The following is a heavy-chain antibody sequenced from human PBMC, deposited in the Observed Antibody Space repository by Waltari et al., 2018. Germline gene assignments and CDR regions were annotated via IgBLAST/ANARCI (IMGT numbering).Heavy chain of an antibody. Sequence: QVQRQQWGAGLLKPSATLSFTCAVDGGSLSGYYWSGIRQPPGKGREWIGEINHSGNTNYNPSLKSRVTISVDTSKNQFSLELSSVTAADTAVYYCARGGGRHAFDIWGQGTMVTVSS. CDR2: INHSGNT. D-gene: IGHD3-16*01. CDR3: ARGGGRHAFDI. J-gene: IGHJ3*02. V-gene: IGHV4-34*01. CDR1: GGSLSGYY.